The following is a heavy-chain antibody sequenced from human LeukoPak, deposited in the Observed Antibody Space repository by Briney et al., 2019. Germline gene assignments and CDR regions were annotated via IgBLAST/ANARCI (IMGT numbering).Heavy chain of an antibody. CDR1: GYTFTSYD. J-gene: IGHJ6*03. Sequence: GASVKVSCKASGYTFTSYDINWVRQATGQGLEWMGWMNPNSGNTGYAQKFQGRVTMTRNTPISTAYMELSSLRSEDTAVYYCARGIARRCSGGSCYGVNRPRDYYMDVWGKGTTVTVSS. CDR3: ARGIARRCSGGSCYGVNRPRDYYMDV. V-gene: IGHV1-8*01. D-gene: IGHD2-15*01. CDR2: MNPNSGNT.